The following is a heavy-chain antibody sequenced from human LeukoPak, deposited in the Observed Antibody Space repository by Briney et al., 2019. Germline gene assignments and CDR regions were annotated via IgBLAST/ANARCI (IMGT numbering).Heavy chain of an antibody. J-gene: IGHJ4*02. V-gene: IGHV3-15*01. CDR2: IKRKTDGGTT. CDR3: TTRSGFWSGSDY. D-gene: IGHD3-3*01. Sequence: PGGSLRLSCAASGFTFSNGWMSWVRQAPGKGLEWVGRIKRKTDGGTTDYAAPVKGRFTISRDDSKNTLYLQMNSLKTEDTAVYYCTTRSGFWSGSDYWGQGTLVTVSS. CDR1: GFTFSNGW.